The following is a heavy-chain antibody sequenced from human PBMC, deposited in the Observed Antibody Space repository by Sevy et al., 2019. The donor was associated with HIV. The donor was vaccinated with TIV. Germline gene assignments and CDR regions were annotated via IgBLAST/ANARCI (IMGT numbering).Heavy chain of an antibody. D-gene: IGHD1-26*01. J-gene: IGHJ6*02. V-gene: IGHV3-30*18. CDR3: ANAYSGSYSHSYLYALDV. CDR1: GFSFSYYG. CDR2: ISHDGINE. Sequence: GGSLRLSCIGSGFSFSYYGIHWVRQSPGKGLDWVALISHDGINEYYADSVKGRFTIPRDNSKNTVYLERNSLRNEDTAIYFCANAYSGSYSHSYLYALDVWGQGTTVTVSS.